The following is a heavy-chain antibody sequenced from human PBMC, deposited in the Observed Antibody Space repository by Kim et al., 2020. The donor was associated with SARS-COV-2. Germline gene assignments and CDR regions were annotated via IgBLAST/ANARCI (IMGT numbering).Heavy chain of an antibody. Sequence: PALKSRVTISVDTSKNQFSLKLCSVTAADTAVYYCARYPMLVRETNGLDYWGQGTLVTVSS. CDR3: ARYPMLVRETNGLDY. J-gene: IGHJ4*02. D-gene: IGHD6-13*01. V-gene: IGHV4-59*01.